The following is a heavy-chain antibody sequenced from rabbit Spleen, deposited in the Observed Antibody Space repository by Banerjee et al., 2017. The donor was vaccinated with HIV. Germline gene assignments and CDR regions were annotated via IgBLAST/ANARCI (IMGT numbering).Heavy chain of an antibody. CDR3: ARSDDSDDKFDL. Sequence: QSLEESGGDLVKPGASLTLTCTASGISFSAGYYMCWVRQAPGKGLEWIGCIGTISGSTYYASWAKGRFTISKTSSTTVTLQMTSLTAADTATYFCARSDDSDDKFDLWGQGTLVTVS. J-gene: IGHJ3*01. CDR1: GISFSAGYY. CDR2: IGTISGST. D-gene: IGHD6-1*01. V-gene: IGHV1S40*01.